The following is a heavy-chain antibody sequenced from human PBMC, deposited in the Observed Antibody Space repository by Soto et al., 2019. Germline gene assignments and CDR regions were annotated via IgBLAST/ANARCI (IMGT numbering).Heavy chain of an antibody. CDR2: ISYDGSNK. D-gene: IGHD2-2*01. J-gene: IGHJ4*02. CDR1: GFTFSSYA. Sequence: PGGSLRLSCAASGFTFSSYAMHWVRQAPGKGLEWVAVISYDGSNKYYADSVKGRFTISRDNSKNTLYLQMNSLRAEDTAVYYCARDSAGVGYCSSTSCYGIGGYWGQGTLVTVSS. CDR3: ARDSAGVGYCSSTSCYGIGGY. V-gene: IGHV3-30-3*01.